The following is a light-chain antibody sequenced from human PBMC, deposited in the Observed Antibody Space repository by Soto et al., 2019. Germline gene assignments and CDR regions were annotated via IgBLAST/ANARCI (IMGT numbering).Light chain of an antibody. CDR3: QQYYSTLYT. Sequence: DIVMTQSPDSLAVSLGERATINCKSSQSVLYNSNNKNYLAWYQQKPGQPPKLLIYWASTRESGVPGRFSGSGSGTDFTLTISSLQAEDVAVYYCQQYYSTLYTFGQGTKLEIK. CDR2: WAS. CDR1: QSVLYNSNNKNY. V-gene: IGKV4-1*01. J-gene: IGKJ2*01.